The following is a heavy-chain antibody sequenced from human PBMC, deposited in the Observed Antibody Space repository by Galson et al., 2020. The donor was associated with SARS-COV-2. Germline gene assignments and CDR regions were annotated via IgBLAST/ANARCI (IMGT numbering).Heavy chain of an antibody. CDR3: ARVHREWEVHDALDI. D-gene: IGHD1-26*01. J-gene: IGHJ3*02. Sequence: GGSLRLSCAASGFTFSSYSMNWVRQAPGKGLEWVSSISSSSSYIYYADSVKGRFTISRDNAKNSLYLQMNSLRAEDTAVYYCARVHREWEVHDALDIWGQGTMVTVSS. CDR2: ISSSSSYI. V-gene: IGHV3-21*01. CDR1: GFTFSSYS.